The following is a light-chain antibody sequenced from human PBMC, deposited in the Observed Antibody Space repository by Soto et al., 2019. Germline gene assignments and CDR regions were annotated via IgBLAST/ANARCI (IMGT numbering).Light chain of an antibody. CDR2: ATR. J-gene: IGLJ2*01. CDR3: CSYAGSITFT. CDR1: STDVGNYNL. Sequence: QSALTQPASVSGSPGQSITISCTGTSTDVGNYNLVSWYQQHPGKAPKLIIYATRKRPSGVSDRYSGSKSGNTASLTISGLQAEYEANYYCCSYAGSITFTFGGGTKLTVL. V-gene: IGLV2-23*02.